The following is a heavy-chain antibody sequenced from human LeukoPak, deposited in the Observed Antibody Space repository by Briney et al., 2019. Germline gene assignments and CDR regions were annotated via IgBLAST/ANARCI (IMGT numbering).Heavy chain of an antibody. D-gene: IGHD2-2*02. CDR2: FSGSGGST. CDR3: AKGYCRGISCYSDY. CDR1: GFXFSSYA. V-gene: IGHV3-23*01. Sequence: PGGSLRLSCAASGFXFSSYAMSWVRQPPGRGQEWVSVFSGSGGSTYYADSVKGRFTISRDNSKNTLYLQMNSLGAEDTAVYYCAKGYCRGISCYSDYWGQGTLVTVSS. J-gene: IGHJ4*02.